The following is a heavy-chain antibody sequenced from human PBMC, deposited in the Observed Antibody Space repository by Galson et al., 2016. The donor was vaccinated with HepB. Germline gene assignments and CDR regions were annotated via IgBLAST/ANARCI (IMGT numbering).Heavy chain of an antibody. D-gene: IGHD1-1*01. Sequence: SLRLSCAASGLTFSNAWMSWVRQAPGKGLEWVGRIRSKTEGGTTEYAAPVKGRFTISRDDSRNTLYLQMNSPTTEDTAVYYCTTGTPGDVWGQGTTVTVSS. V-gene: IGHV3-15*01. J-gene: IGHJ6*02. CDR1: GLTFSNAW. CDR2: IRSKTEGGTT. CDR3: TTGTPGDV.